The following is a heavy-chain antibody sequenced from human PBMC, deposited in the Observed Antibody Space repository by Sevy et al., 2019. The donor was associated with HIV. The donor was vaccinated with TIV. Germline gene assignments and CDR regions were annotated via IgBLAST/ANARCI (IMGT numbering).Heavy chain of an antibody. J-gene: IGHJ4*02. CDR2: INTGNGDT. CDR3: ARDRGGSGDFDY. Sequence: ASVKVSCKASGYTFTSYVMHWVRQAPGQRLQWMEWINTGNGDTKYSEKLQGRVTITRDTSASTAYMELSSLRSEDTAVYYCARDRGGSGDFDYWGQGTLVTVSS. CDR1: GYTFTSYV. V-gene: IGHV1-3*04. D-gene: IGHD3-10*01.